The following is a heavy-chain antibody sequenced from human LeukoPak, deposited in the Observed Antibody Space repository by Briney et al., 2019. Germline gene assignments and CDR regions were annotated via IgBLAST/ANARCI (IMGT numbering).Heavy chain of an antibody. CDR1: GFTFSIYA. Sequence: GGSLRLSCAASGFTFSIYAMSWVRQAPGKGLEWVSSITSISSASFYEDSVKARFTISRYNSRVPLYLQMNSLRAGDTAIYYCVKDRPNYYGSNGHYYRQNGDYWGQGTLVAVSS. V-gene: IGHV3-23*01. J-gene: IGHJ4*02. CDR2: ITSISSAS. D-gene: IGHD3-22*01. CDR3: VKDRPNYYGSNGHYYRQNGDY.